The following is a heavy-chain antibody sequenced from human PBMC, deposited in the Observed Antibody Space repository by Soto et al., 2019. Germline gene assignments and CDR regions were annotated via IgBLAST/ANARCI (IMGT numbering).Heavy chain of an antibody. D-gene: IGHD3-10*01. V-gene: IGHV4-30-2*01. Sequence: SETLSLTCAVSGGSISRGGYSWSWIRQPPGKGLEWIGYIYHSGSTYYNPSLKSRVTISVDRSKNQFSLKLSSVTAADTAVYYCARGGRYYYGSGSYLYYYGMDVWGQGTTVTVS. CDR1: GGSISRGGYS. CDR2: IYHSGST. J-gene: IGHJ6*02. CDR3: ARGGRYYYGSGSYLYYYGMDV.